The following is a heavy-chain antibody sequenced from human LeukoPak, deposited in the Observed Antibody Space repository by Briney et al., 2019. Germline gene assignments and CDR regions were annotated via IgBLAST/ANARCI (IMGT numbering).Heavy chain of an antibody. Sequence: ASVKVSCKASGYTFNNYGISWVRQAPGQGLGWVGWVTSYNGDTNYAQRFQGRVTMSTDTSTSTAYMELRSLRFDDTAIYYCAKDWHILTGRNCFDPWGQGTLVTVSS. CDR2: VTSYNGDT. D-gene: IGHD3-9*01. V-gene: IGHV1-18*01. CDR3: AKDWHILTGRNCFDP. CDR1: GYTFNNYG. J-gene: IGHJ5*02.